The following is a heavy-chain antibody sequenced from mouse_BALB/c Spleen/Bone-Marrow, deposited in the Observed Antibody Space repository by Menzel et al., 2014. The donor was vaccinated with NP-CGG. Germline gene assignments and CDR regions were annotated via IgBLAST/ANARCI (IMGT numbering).Heavy chain of an antibody. Sequence: EVMLVESGPGLVKPSQTVSLPCTVTGISITTGNYRWSWIRQFPGNKLEWIGYIYYSGTITYNPSLTSRTTITRDTSKNQFFLEMNSLTAEDTATYYCARYGNYFDYWGQGTTLTVSS. CDR2: IYYSGTI. CDR3: ARYGNYFDY. CDR1: GISITTGNYR. J-gene: IGHJ2*01. D-gene: IGHD2-1*01. V-gene: IGHV3-5*02.